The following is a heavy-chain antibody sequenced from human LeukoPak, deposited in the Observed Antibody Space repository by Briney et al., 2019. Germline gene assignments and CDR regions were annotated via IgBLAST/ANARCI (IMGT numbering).Heavy chain of an antibody. D-gene: IGHD2-2*01. Sequence: SETLSLTCTVSGGSISSSSYYWGWIRQPPGKGLEWIGSIYYSGSTYYNPSLKSRVTISVDTSKNQFSLKLSSVTAADTAVYYCARRSNQLLSNWGQGTLVTVSS. CDR1: GGSISSSSYY. V-gene: IGHV4-39*01. J-gene: IGHJ4*02. CDR3: ARRSNQLLSN. CDR2: IYYSGST.